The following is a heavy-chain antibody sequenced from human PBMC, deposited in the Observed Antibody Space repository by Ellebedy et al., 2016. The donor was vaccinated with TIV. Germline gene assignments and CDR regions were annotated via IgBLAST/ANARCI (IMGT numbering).Heavy chain of an antibody. CDR3: ARAASGIVVVNHWGY. CDR1: GFTFSSYW. V-gene: IGHV3-7*01. D-gene: IGHD3-22*01. Sequence: GESLKISCAASGFTFSSYWMSWVRQAPGKGLEWVANIKQDGSEKYYVDSVKGRFTFSRDNAKNSLYLQMNSLRAEDTAVYYCARAASGIVVVNHWGYWGQGTLVTVSS. CDR2: IKQDGSEK. J-gene: IGHJ4*02.